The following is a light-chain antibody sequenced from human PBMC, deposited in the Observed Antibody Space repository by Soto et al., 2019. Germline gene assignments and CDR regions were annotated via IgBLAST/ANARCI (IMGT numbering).Light chain of an antibody. Sequence: SVLTQPASVSGSPGQSIAISCTGTSSDVGGYNYVSWYQQHPGKAPKLMIYDVSNRPSGVSNRFSGSKSGNTASLTISGLRAEDEADYYCCSYTTSSTYVFGTGTKVTVL. CDR1: SSDVGGYNY. V-gene: IGLV2-14*03. J-gene: IGLJ1*01. CDR3: CSYTTSSTYV. CDR2: DVS.